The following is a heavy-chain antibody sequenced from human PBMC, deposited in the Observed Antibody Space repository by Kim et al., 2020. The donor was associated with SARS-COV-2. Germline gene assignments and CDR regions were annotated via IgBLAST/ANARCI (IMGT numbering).Heavy chain of an antibody. Sequence: ASVKVSCKASGYTFTSYGISWVRQAPGQGLEWMGWISAYNGNTNYAQKLQGRVTMTTDTSTSTAYMELRSLRSDDTAVYYCARERLGGYYDRSGCYPAYYYYGMDVWGQGTTVTVSS. CDR2: ISAYNGNT. D-gene: IGHD3-22*01. CDR1: GYTFTSYG. CDR3: ARERLGGYYDRSGCYPAYYYYGMDV. V-gene: IGHV1-18*04. J-gene: IGHJ6*02.